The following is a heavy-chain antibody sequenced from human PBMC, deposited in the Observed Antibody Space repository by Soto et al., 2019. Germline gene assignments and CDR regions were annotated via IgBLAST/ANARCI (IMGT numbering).Heavy chain of an antibody. J-gene: IGHJ3*01. CDR2: INGDGSST. Sequence: EVQLVESGGGLVQPGGSLRLSCAASGFTFSNYWMHWVRQVPGKGLVWVARINGDGSSTNYADSVKGRFTISRDNAQNTLFVQINSLTAEDTAVYSCARGIPGHHAFDVWGQGTMVTVSS. CDR1: GFTFSNYW. D-gene: IGHD1-1*01. V-gene: IGHV3-74*01. CDR3: ARGIPGHHAFDV.